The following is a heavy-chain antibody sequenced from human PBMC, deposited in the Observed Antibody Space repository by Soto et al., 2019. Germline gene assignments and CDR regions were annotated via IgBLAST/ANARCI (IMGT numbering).Heavy chain of an antibody. CDR3: ARDSSSSYYYFDY. V-gene: IGHV3-48*02. CDR1: GFTFSWFG. Sequence: EVQLVESGGGLLQPGGSLRLSCAASGFTFSWFGMNWVRQAPGKGLEWVSYISSGSNTINYAESVRGRFTISRDNAKNSLYLQINRLRDDDTAVYYCARDSSSSYYYFDYWGQGTLVTVSS. J-gene: IGHJ4*02. D-gene: IGHD3-22*01. CDR2: ISSGSNTI.